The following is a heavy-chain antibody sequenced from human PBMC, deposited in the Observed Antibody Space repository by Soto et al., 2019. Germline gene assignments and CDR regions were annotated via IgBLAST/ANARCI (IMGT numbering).Heavy chain of an antibody. V-gene: IGHV2-5*02. CDR1: GFCLSANVVA. CDR3: AHRSMIRGAFDS. J-gene: IGHJ4*02. Sequence: QITLKESGPTLIKPTQTLTLTCSFSGFCLSANVVAVAWIRQPPEKALEWLALIDGDDEKRYSPSLNNRLTIPKDTSKNRLVLTMTNMDPGDTAAYFLAHRSMIRGAFDSWGQGLLVTVSS. D-gene: IGHD3-10*01. CDR2: IDGDDEK.